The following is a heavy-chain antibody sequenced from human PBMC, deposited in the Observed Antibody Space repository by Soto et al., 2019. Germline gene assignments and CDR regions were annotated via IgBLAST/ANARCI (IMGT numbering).Heavy chain of an antibody. V-gene: IGHV3-15*01. CDR3: TTVFQMVYALGNDY. CDR2: IKSKTDGGTT. D-gene: IGHD2-8*01. J-gene: IGHJ4*02. Sequence: GGSLRLSCAASGFTFSNAWMSWVRQAPGKGLEWVGRIKSKTDGGTTDYAAPVKGRFTISRDDSKNTLYLQMNSLKTEDTAVYYCTTVFQMVYALGNDYWGQGTLVTVSS. CDR1: GFTFSNAW.